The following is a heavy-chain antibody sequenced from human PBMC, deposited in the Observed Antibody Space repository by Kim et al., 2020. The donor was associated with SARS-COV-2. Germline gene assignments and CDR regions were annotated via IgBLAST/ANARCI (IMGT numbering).Heavy chain of an antibody. V-gene: IGHV4-34*01. Sequence: NYNPSLKSRVTISVDTSKNQFSLKLSSVTAADTAVYYCARGETTSGFDYWGQGTLVTVSS. D-gene: IGHD6-19*01. CDR3: ARGETTSGFDY. J-gene: IGHJ4*02.